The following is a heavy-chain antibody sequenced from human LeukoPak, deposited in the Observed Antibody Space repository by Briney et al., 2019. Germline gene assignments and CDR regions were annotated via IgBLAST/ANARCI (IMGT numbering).Heavy chain of an antibody. J-gene: IGHJ4*02. D-gene: IGHD4-17*01. CDR3: ARDVYFGEYLDY. CDR2: IYTSGST. V-gene: IGHV4-61*02. Sequence: PSETLSLTCTVSGYSISSGSYYWSWIRQPAGKGLEWIGRIYTSGSTNYNPSLKSLVTISGDTSKNPFYLKLSTVTAADTAVYYCARDVYFGEYLDYWGQGTLVTVSS. CDR1: GYSISSGSYY.